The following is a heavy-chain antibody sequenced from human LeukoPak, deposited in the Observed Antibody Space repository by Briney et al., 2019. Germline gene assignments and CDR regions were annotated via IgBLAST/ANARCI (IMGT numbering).Heavy chain of an antibody. CDR3: ARVAVVPAASYPNWFDP. D-gene: IGHD2-2*01. CDR2: INHSGST. Sequence: SETLSLTCAVYGGSFSGYYWSWIRQPPGKGLEWIGEINHSGSTNYNPSLKSRVTISVDTSKNQFSLKLSSVTAADTAVYYCARVAVVPAASYPNWFDPWGQGTLVTVSS. V-gene: IGHV4-34*01. J-gene: IGHJ5*02. CDR1: GGSFSGYY.